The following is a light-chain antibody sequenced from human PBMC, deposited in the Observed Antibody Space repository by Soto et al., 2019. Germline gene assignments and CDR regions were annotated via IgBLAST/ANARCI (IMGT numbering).Light chain of an antibody. V-gene: IGKV3D-20*02. Sequence: ETVLTQSPGTLSLPPGERATLSCRASQSVSSSYLAWYQQTPGQAPRLLIYDTSNRATGIPARFSGSGSGTEFTLTISSLQSEDFAVYYCQQYSNWPPITFGQGTRLEIK. J-gene: IGKJ5*01. CDR2: DTS. CDR1: QSVSSSY. CDR3: QQYSNWPPIT.